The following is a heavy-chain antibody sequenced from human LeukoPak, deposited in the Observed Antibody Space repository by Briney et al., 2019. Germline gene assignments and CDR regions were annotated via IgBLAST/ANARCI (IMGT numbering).Heavy chain of an antibody. J-gene: IGHJ3*02. CDR2: IYYSGST. CDR3: ATNSEEYQLLFRAFDI. D-gene: IGHD2-2*01. V-gene: IGHV4-59*01. Sequence: SETLSLTCTVSGGSISSYYWSWIRQPPGKGLGWIGYIYYSGSTNYNPSLKSRVTISVDTSKNQFSLKLSSVTAADTAVYYCATNSEEYQLLFRAFDIWGQGTTVTVSS. CDR1: GGSISSYY.